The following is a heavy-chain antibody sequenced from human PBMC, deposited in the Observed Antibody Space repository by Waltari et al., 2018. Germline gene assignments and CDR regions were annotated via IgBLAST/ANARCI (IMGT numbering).Heavy chain of an antibody. Sequence: EVQLVESGGGLVQPGGSLRLSCEALCFTFCSYWMHWGRQTPGKGLVWVSRISSDGNTTTYADSVKGRFTISRDNAKNTRYLQMNSLRAEDTALYYCARVEYTYGPYCFDSWGQGTPVTVSS. D-gene: IGHD5-18*01. V-gene: IGHV3-74*01. CDR2: ISSDGNTT. CDR3: ARVEYTYGPYCFDS. J-gene: IGHJ4*02. CDR1: CFTFCSYW.